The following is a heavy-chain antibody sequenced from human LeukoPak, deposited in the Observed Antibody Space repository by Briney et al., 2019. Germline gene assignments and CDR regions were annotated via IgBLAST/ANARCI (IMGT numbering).Heavy chain of an antibody. D-gene: IGHD3-22*01. Sequence: PGRSLRLSCAASRFTFSSYGMHWVRQAPGKGLEWVAVIWYDGSNKYHADSVKGRFTISRDNSKNTLYLQMNSLRAEDTTVYYCARNYYDSSGYYYHDYWGQGTLVTVSS. CDR2: IWYDGSNK. V-gene: IGHV3-33*01. CDR1: RFTFSSYG. CDR3: ARNYYDSSGYYYHDY. J-gene: IGHJ4*02.